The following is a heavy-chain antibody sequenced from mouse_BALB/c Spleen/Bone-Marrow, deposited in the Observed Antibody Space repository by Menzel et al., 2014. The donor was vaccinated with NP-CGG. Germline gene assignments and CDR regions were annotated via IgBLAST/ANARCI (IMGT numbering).Heavy chain of an antibody. J-gene: IGHJ4*01. V-gene: IGHV1-18*01. CDR3: ARHGYGNYVAMDY. CDR1: GYSFTGYT. CDR2: INPYNGGT. Sequence: VQLQQPGPELVKPGASMKISCKASGYSFTGYTMNWVKQSHGKNLEWIGHINPYNGGTSQNQKFKGKATLTVDKSSSTAYMELLSLTSEDSAAYYCARHGYGNYVAMDYWGQGTSVTVSS. D-gene: IGHD2-10*02.